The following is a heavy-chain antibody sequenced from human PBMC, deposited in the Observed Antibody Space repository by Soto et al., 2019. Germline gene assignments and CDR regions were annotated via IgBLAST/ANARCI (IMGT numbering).Heavy chain of an antibody. CDR1: GYTFTANY. D-gene: IGHD6-25*01. CDR3: ARGSGSSWSDY. V-gene: IGHV1-2*02. Sequence: GASVKVSCKSSGYTFTANYDHWVRQAPGQGLEWMGWMATSSGGTRFAQNFQGRVTMTRDTSIATAYMELTTLTLDDTAIYYCARGSGSSWSDYWGQGTQVTVSS. J-gene: IGHJ4*02. CDR2: MATSSGGT.